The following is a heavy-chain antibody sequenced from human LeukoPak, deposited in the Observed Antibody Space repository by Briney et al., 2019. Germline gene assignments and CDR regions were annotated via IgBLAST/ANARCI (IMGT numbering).Heavy chain of an antibody. J-gene: IGHJ4*02. CDR3: ARDPYPYAPVAAAGSCDY. CDR1: GFTFSSYA. Sequence: PGGSLRLSCAASGFTFSSYAMHWVRQAPGKGLEWVAVISYDGSNKYYADSVKGRFTISRDNSKNTLYLQMNSLRAEDTAVYYCARDPYPYAPVAAAGSCDYWGQGTLVTVSS. D-gene: IGHD6-13*01. V-gene: IGHV3-30-3*01. CDR2: ISYDGSNK.